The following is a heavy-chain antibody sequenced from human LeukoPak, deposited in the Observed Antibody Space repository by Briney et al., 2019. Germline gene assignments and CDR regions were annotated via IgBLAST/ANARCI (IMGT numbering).Heavy chain of an antibody. CDR1: GYTFTSYD. Sequence: GASVKVSCKASGYTFTSYDINWVRQATGQGLEWMGWMNPNSGNTGYAQKFQGRITMTRDTSISTAYMDLSRLRSDDTAVYYCARAVGATMGHDYWGQGTLVTVSS. CDR2: MNPNSGNT. V-gene: IGHV1-8*01. D-gene: IGHD1-26*01. CDR3: ARAVGATMGHDY. J-gene: IGHJ4*02.